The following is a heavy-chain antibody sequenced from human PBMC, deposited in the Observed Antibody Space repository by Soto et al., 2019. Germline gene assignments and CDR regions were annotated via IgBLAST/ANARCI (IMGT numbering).Heavy chain of an antibody. CDR1: GGSFSGYY. D-gene: IGHD3-3*01. Sequence: SETLSLTCAVYGGSFSGYYWSWIRQPPGKGLEWIGEINHSGSTNYNPSLKSRVTISVDTSKNQFSLKLSSVTAADTAVYYCARGRHTYDFWGGYYTFDYWGQGNLVTVSS. CDR2: INHSGST. CDR3: ARGRHTYDFWGGYYTFDY. V-gene: IGHV4-34*01. J-gene: IGHJ4*02.